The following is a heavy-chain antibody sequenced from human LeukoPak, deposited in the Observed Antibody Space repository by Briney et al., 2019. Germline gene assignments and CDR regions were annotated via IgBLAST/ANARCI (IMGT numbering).Heavy chain of an antibody. CDR2: IKKDGSDK. CDR3: ARDYADYVGYFFFDY. CDR1: GFTFSNYW. J-gene: IGHJ4*02. Sequence: GGSLRLTCAASGFTFSNYWMSWVRQAPGKGLEWVANIKKDGSDKYYVDSVKGRFTISRDNAKKSLFLQMNSLRAEDTAVYYCARDYADYVGYFFFDYWGQGTLVTVSS. V-gene: IGHV3-7*03. D-gene: IGHD4-17*01.